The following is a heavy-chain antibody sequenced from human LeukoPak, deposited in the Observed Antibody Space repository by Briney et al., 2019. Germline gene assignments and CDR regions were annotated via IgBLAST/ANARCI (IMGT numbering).Heavy chain of an antibody. CDR1: GFHFNSFA. CDR3: AKDLMATLDY. CDR2: TSSDGSKT. Sequence: GGSLRLSCAASGFHFNSFAFHWVRQAPGKGLEWAAFTSSDGSKTDYVDSVKGRFTISRDNSKNTLYLQMSSLRPEDTAVYYCAKDLMATLDYWGQGTLVTVSS. D-gene: IGHD5-24*01. J-gene: IGHJ4*02. V-gene: IGHV3-30*04.